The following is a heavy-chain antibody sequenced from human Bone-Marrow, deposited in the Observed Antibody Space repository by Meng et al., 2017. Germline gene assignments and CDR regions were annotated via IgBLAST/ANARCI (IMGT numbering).Heavy chain of an antibody. CDR2: IDPKSGDT. CDR1: GYNFPDYW. J-gene: IGHJ4*02. Sequence: QVQQGQSGAEVKKPGASVKVSCKPSGYNFPDYWLHWVRRAPGQGLEWMGRIDPKSGDTHYAQRFQGRVTMTGDTSISTAYMELSGLRSDDTAMYYCARGSGSGSYHSWGQGTLVTVSS. CDR3: ARGSGSGSYHS. V-gene: IGHV1-2*06. D-gene: IGHD1-26*01.